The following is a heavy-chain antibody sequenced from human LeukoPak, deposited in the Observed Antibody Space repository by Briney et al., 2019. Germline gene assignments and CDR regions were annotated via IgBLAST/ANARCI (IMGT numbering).Heavy chain of an antibody. J-gene: IGHJ4*02. V-gene: IGHV3-74*01. CDR2: INIDGTSS. CDR3: ARVASGGPFDH. CDR1: GFTFSTYW. Sequence: GGSPRLSCAASGFTFSTYWMHWVRQAPGKGLVWVSHINIDGTSSSHADSVRGRFTISRDNAKNTLYLQMNSLRAEDTAVYYCARVASGGPFDHWGQGTLVTVSS. D-gene: IGHD2-8*02.